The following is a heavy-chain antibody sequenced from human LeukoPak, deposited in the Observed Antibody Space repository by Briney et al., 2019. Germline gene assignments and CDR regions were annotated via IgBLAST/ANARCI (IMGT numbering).Heavy chain of an antibody. Sequence: GGSLRLSCAASGFTFSSYSMNWARQAPGKGLEWVSSISSSSSYIYYADSVKGRFTISRDNAKNSLYLQMNSLRAEDTAVYYCARSIAVAGTAFDIWGQGTMVTVSS. V-gene: IGHV3-21*01. CDR2: ISSSSSYI. CDR3: ARSIAVAGTAFDI. D-gene: IGHD6-19*01. J-gene: IGHJ3*02. CDR1: GFTFSSYS.